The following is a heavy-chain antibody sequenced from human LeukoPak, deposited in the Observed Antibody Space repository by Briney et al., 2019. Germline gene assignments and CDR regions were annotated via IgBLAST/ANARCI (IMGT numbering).Heavy chain of an antibody. Sequence: GASVKVSCKASGYTFTSYYMHWVRQAPGQGLEWMGIINTSGGSTSYAQKFQGRGTMTRDTSTSTVYMELSSLRSEDTAVYYCAREGGGSGSYSPFDYWGQGTLVTVSS. J-gene: IGHJ4*02. CDR3: AREGGGSGSYSPFDY. CDR2: INTSGGST. V-gene: IGHV1-46*01. CDR1: GYTFTSYY. D-gene: IGHD3-10*01.